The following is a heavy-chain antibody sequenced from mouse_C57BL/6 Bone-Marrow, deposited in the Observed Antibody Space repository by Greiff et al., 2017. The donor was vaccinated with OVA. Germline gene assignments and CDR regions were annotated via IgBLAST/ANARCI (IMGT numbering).Heavy chain of an antibody. J-gene: IGHJ2*01. D-gene: IGHD4-1*01. Sequence: VQLVESGAELAKPGASVKLSCKASGYTFTSYWMHWVKQRPGQGLEWIGYINPSSGYTKYNQKFKDKATLTADESSSTAYMQLSSLTYEDSAVYYCARSWDLYYFDYWGQGTTLTVSS. CDR3: ARSWDLYYFDY. V-gene: IGHV1-7*01. CDR2: INPSSGYT. CDR1: GYTFTSYW.